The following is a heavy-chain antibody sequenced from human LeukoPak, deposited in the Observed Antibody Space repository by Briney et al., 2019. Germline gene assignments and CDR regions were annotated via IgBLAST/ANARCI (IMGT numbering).Heavy chain of an antibody. CDR2: ISYDGSNK. CDR1: GFTFSSYA. J-gene: IGHJ4*02. Sequence: GRSLRLSCAASGFTFSSYAMHWVRQAPGKGLEWVAVISYDGSNKYYADSVKGRFTVSRDNSKNTLFLQMNSLRAEDTAVYYCAKDGGLWVSAHWGDSWGRGTLVTVSS. V-gene: IGHV3-30-3*01. CDR3: AKDGGLWVSAHWGDS. D-gene: IGHD7-27*01.